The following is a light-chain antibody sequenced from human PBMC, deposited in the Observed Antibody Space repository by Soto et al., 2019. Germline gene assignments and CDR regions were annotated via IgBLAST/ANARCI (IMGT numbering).Light chain of an antibody. CDR1: SSDVCGYNY. J-gene: IGLJ1*01. CDR2: DVS. CDR3: SSYTSSSTLPYV. V-gene: IGLV2-14*03. Sequence: QSALTQPASVSGSPGQPITISCTGTSSDVCGYNYVSWYQRHPGKAPKLTIYDVSNRPSGVSNRFSGSKSGNTASLTISGLQADDEADYYCSSYTSSSTLPYVFGTGTKVTVL.